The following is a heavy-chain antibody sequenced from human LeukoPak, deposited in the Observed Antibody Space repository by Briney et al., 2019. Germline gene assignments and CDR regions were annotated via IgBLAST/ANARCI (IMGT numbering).Heavy chain of an antibody. D-gene: IGHD2-2*01. V-gene: IGHV1-24*01. CDR3: ATGTIYCSSCSGDY. Sequence: ASVKVSCKVSGYSLTDLSMHWVRQAPGKGLEWMGGFDPGDGETPLFAQKFQGRVSMTEDTSTDTAYMELSSLSSEDTAVYYCATGTIYCSSCSGDYWGQGTLVTVSS. CDR2: FDPGDGET. CDR1: GYSLTDLS. J-gene: IGHJ4*02.